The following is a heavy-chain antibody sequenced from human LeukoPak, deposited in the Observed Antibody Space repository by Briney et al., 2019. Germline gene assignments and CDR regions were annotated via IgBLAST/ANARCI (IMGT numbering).Heavy chain of an antibody. CDR3: ARYGGSGTYFFDY. CDR1: GGFNTHYY. J-gene: IGHJ4*02. D-gene: IGHD3-10*01. V-gene: IGHV4-30-2*01. Sequence: SETLSLTCSVSGGFNTHYYWSWIRQPPGKGLEWIGYIYDSGSTYYNPSLKSRVTISLDRSKNQFSLKLSSVTAADTAVYYCARYGGSGTYFFDYWGRGTLVTVSS. CDR2: IYDSGST.